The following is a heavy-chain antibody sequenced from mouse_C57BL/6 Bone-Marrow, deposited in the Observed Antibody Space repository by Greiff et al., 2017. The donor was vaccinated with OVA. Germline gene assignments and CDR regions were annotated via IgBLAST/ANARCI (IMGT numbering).Heavy chain of an antibody. CDR3: ARSRLDYAMDY. Sequence: EVQLQQSGPELVKPGASVKISCKASGYTFTDYYMNWVKQSHGKSLEWIGDINPNNGGTSYNQKFKGKATLTVDKSSSTAYMELRSLTSEYSAVYYCARSRLDYAMDYWGQGTSVTVSS. D-gene: IGHD3-2*02. CDR1: GYTFTDYY. J-gene: IGHJ4*01. V-gene: IGHV1-26*01. CDR2: INPNNGGT.